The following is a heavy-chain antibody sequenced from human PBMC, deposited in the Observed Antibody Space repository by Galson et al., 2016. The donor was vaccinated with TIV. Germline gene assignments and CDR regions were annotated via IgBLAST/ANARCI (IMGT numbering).Heavy chain of an antibody. Sequence: SLRLSCAASGFTFSSHWMHWVRQSPGKGLVWVSRINSDGNRRTYADSVKGRFIISRDNAKNILYLQLNSLRVEDTAVYYCSRGVWRANAAAGFRWLDPWGQGTQVIVSS. J-gene: IGHJ5*02. V-gene: IGHV3-74*01. CDR3: SRGVWRANAAAGFRWLDP. CDR1: GFTFSSHW. D-gene: IGHD6-13*01. CDR2: INSDGNRR.